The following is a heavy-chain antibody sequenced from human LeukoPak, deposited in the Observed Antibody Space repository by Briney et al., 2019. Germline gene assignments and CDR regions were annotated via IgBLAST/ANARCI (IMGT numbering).Heavy chain of an antibody. J-gene: IGHJ5*02. Sequence: PSETLSLTCAVSGASISNDHWWNWVRPPPGKGLEWIGEISHSGSTNYNPSLKSRVTISVDKSKNLFSLRLSSVTAADTAVYYCVRRRTWNSSFDPWGQGTLVTVSS. CDR1: GASISNDHW. V-gene: IGHV4-4*02. CDR3: VRRRTWNSSFDP. D-gene: IGHD1-7*01. CDR2: ISHSGST.